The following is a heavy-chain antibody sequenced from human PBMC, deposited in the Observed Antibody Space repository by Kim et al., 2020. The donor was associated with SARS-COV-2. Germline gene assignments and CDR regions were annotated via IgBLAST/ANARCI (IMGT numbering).Heavy chain of an antibody. J-gene: IGHJ6*02. V-gene: IGHV4-39*01. CDR3: AKIVATFDTYLYYYYGMDV. D-gene: IGHD5-12*01. CDR2: IYYSGST. CDR1: GGSISSSSYY. Sequence: SETLSLTCTVSGGSISSSSYYWGWIRQPPGKGLEWIGSIYYSGSTYYNPSLKSRVTISVDTSKNQFSLKLSSVTAADTAVYYCAKIVATFDTYLYYYYGMDVWGQGTTVTVSS.